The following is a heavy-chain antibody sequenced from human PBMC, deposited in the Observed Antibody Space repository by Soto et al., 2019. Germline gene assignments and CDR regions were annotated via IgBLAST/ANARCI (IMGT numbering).Heavy chain of an antibody. V-gene: IGHV1-69*06. D-gene: IGHD1-26*01. J-gene: IGHJ6*02. CDR2: IIPIFGTT. CDR3: ARGTRSGSYYYYGLDV. Sequence: SVKVSCKASGGTFSSYAISWVRQAPGQGLEWMGGIIPIFGTTNYARRFQGRVTITADKSTSTAYMELRSLRSEDTAVYYCARGTRSGSYYYYGLDVWGQGTTVTVSS. CDR1: GGTFSSYA.